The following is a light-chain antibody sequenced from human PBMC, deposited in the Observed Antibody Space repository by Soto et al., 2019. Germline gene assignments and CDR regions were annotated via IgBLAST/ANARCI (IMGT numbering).Light chain of an antibody. CDR2: KNN. J-gene: IGLJ2*01. CDR3: CSYAGSSTNVV. CDR1: SSNIETNT. Sequence: QSVLTQPPSASGTPGQRVTISCSGSSSNIETNTVNWYQQLPRTAPKLLIYKNNQRPSGVSNRFSGSKSGNTASLTISGLQTEDEADYYCCSYAGSSTNVVFGGGTKLTVL. V-gene: IGLV1-44*01.